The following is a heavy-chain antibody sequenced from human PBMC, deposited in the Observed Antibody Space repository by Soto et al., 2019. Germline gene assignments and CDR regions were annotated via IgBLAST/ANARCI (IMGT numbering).Heavy chain of an antibody. CDR1: GFTVNNLY. Sequence: EVQLVESGGGLVQPGGSLTLSCAAFGFTVNNLYMTWVRQAPGKGLEWVSVFSSDGSRYYEDSVKGRFTISKDYSKNKLYLEMNSLRAGDTAVYYCARDIVGGSYDFCQGGQGTLVTVSS. D-gene: IGHD3-3*01. V-gene: IGHV3-66*01. CDR3: ARDIVGGSYDFCQ. J-gene: IGHJ4*02. CDR2: FSSDGSR.